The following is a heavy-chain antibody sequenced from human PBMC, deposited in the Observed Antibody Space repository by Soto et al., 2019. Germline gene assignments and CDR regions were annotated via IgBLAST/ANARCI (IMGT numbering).Heavy chain of an antibody. Sequence: QVQLVQSGGGVVQPGRSLRLSCVASGFSFSDKGMHWVRQAPGKGLEWVAVIWNDGSVTAYADSVQGRFDISRDNSRSTLYLQMNNLRDEDTAVYYCVRDRNEQGDYVIDYWGQGTLVTVSS. V-gene: IGHV3-33*01. J-gene: IGHJ4*02. CDR3: VRDRNEQGDYVIDY. CDR1: GFSFSDKG. D-gene: IGHD4-17*01. CDR2: IWNDGSVT.